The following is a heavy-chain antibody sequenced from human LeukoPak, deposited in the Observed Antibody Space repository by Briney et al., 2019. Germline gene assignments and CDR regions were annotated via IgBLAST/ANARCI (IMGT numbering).Heavy chain of an antibody. D-gene: IGHD3-22*01. J-gene: IGHJ4*02. CDR2: ISYDGSNK. CDR1: GFTFSSYA. Sequence: PGGSLRLSCAASGFTFSSYAMSWVRQAPGKGLEWVAVISYDGSNKYYADSVKGRFTISRDNSKNTLYLQMNSLRAEDTAVYYCAKGGYYFDYWGQGTLVTVSS. CDR3: AKGGYYFDY. V-gene: IGHV3-30*18.